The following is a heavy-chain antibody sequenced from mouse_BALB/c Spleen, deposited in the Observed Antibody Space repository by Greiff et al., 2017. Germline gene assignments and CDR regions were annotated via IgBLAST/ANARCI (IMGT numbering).Heavy chain of an antibody. D-gene: IGHD2-2*01. CDR3: ARDADGYGFDY. CDR2: SRNKANDYTT. CDR1: GFTFSDFY. Sequence: EVKVVESGGGLVQPGGSLRLSCATSGFTFSDFYMEWVRQPPGKRLEWIAASRNKANDYTTEYSASVKGRFIVSRDTSQSILYLKMNALRAEDTAIYYCARDADGYGFDYWGQGTTLTVSS. V-gene: IGHV7-1*02. J-gene: IGHJ2*01.